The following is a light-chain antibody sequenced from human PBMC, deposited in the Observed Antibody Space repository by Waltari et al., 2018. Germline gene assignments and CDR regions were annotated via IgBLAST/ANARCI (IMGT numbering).Light chain of an antibody. J-gene: IGKJ4*01. CDR3: QQVSSLPLT. CDR1: QGFTTY. Sequence: IQLTQSPSSLSASVGDRVTITCRASQGFTTYLAWYQQKPGKAPNLLIAAASTLQSGVPSRFSGSGSGTDFTLTISSLQPEDFATYYCQQVSSLPLTFGGGTRVEI. CDR2: AAS. V-gene: IGKV1-9*01.